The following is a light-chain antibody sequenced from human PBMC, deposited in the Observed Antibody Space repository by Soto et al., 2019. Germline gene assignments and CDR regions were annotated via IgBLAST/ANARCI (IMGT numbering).Light chain of an antibody. CDR2: DNN. J-gene: IGLJ3*02. CDR1: SSNIGNNY. V-gene: IGLV1-51*01. Sequence: QSVLTQPPSVSAAPGQKVTISCSGSSSNIGNNYVSWYQQLPGTAPKLLIYDNNKRPSGIPDRFSGSKSGTSASLAITGLQAEDEADYYCHSYDRTLSGSVFGGGTKLTVL. CDR3: HSYDRTLSGSV.